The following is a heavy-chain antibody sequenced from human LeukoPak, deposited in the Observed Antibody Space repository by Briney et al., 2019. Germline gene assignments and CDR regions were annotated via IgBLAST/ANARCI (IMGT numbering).Heavy chain of an antibody. Sequence: GASVKVSCKASGYTFTGYYMHWVRQAPGQGLEGWGWINPNSGGTNYAQKFQGRVTMTRDTSISTAYMELSRLSSDDTAVYYCARKVPAGMRGWFDPWGQETLVTVSS. CDR2: INPNSGGT. CDR3: ARKVPAGMRGWFDP. D-gene: IGHD2-2*01. V-gene: IGHV1-2*02. CDR1: GYTFTGYY. J-gene: IGHJ5*02.